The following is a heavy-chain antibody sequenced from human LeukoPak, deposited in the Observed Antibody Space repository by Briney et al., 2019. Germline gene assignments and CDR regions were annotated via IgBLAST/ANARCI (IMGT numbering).Heavy chain of an antibody. Sequence: SSETLSLTCTVSGGSISSGGYSWNWFRQHPGKGLEWIGYIYYSGSTFYNPSLKSRVSISVDTSKNQFSLKLTSVTAADTAVYYCARPMNGGYDFDYWGQGTLVTVSS. D-gene: IGHD3-16*01. CDR2: IYYSGST. CDR3: ARPMNGGYDFDY. CDR1: GGSISSGGYS. J-gene: IGHJ4*02. V-gene: IGHV4-31*03.